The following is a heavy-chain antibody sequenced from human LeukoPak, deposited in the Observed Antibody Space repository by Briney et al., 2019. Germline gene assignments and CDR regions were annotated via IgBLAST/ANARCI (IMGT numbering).Heavy chain of an antibody. CDR3: ARASLLRFGELYWFDP. CDR1: GYTFTGYY. CDR2: INPNSGGT. V-gene: IGHV1-2*02. Sequence: ASVKVSCKASGYTFTGYYMHWVRQAPGQGLEWMGWINPNSGGTNYAQKFQGRVTMTRDTSISTAYMELSRLRSDDTAVYYCARASLLRFGELYWFDPWGQGTLVTVSS. D-gene: IGHD3-10*01. J-gene: IGHJ5*02.